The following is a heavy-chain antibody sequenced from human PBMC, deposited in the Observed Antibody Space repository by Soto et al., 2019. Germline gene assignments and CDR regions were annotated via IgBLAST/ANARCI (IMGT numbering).Heavy chain of an antibody. D-gene: IGHD1-26*01. Sequence: EVQLLESGGGLVQPGGSLRLSCAASGFTFSSYAMRWVRQAPGKGLEWVSAISGSGGSTYYADSVKGRFTISRDNSKNTLYLQRNSLRAGDTAVYYCARRGSGSYYDYWGQGTLVTVSS. V-gene: IGHV3-23*01. CDR2: ISGSGGST. CDR1: GFTFSSYA. J-gene: IGHJ4*02. CDR3: ARRGSGSYYDY.